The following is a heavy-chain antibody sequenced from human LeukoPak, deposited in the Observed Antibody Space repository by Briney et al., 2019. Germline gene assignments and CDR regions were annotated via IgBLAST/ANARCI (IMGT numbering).Heavy chain of an antibody. CDR2: ISSSGSAI. CDR3: ARGVFGVVYYFDY. CDR1: GFTFSSYG. J-gene: IGHJ4*02. Sequence: GRSLRLSCAASGFTFSSYGMNWVRQAPGKGLEWVSYISSSGSAIYYAGSVKGRFTISRDNAKNSLYLQMNSLRAEDTAVYYCARGVFGVVYYFDYWGQGTLVTVSS. V-gene: IGHV3-48*04. D-gene: IGHD3-3*01.